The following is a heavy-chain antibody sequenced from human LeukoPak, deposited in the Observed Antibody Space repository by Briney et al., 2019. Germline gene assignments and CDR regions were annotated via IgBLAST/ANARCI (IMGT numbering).Heavy chain of an antibody. CDR1: GGSISSSSYY. D-gene: IGHD5-24*01. J-gene: IGHJ2*01. Sequence: SETLSLTCTVSGGSISSSSYYWGWILQPPGKGLEWIGSLSYSGSTYYNPSLKSRVTLSVDTSNNQFSLKLNSVIAADTAVYYCARPSKSGGYNYWYFDLWGRGILVTV. CDR2: LSYSGST. V-gene: IGHV4-39*01. CDR3: ARPSKSGGYNYWYFDL.